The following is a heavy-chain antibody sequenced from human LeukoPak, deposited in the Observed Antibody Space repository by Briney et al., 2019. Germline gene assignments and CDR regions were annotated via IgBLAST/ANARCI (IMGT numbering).Heavy chain of an antibody. Sequence: GGSLRLSCAASGFTSSDYWMHWVRQAPGKGLVWVSRINSDGSNTVYADSVKGRFTISRDNAKNTLYLQMNSLRAGDTAVYYCASTPNGVAAIYFDYWGQGTLVTVSS. CDR3: ASTPNGVAAIYFDY. D-gene: IGHD2-15*01. V-gene: IGHV3-74*01. CDR2: INSDGSNT. J-gene: IGHJ4*02. CDR1: GFTSSDYW.